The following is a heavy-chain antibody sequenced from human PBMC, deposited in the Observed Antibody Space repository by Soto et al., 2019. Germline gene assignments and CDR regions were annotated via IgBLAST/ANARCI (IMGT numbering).Heavy chain of an antibody. D-gene: IGHD2-2*01. CDR3: ARISSYNWFDF. J-gene: IGHJ5*01. CDR1: CGSVSSHY. Sequence: LSLTCTVSCGSVSSHYWTWIRQSPGKGLEWIGFIFYSGTTSYNPSLKSGVTISVDRSKKQFSLRLTSVTAADTAVYYCARISSYNWFDFWAPGTLVTVST. V-gene: IGHV4-59*02. CDR2: IFYSGTT.